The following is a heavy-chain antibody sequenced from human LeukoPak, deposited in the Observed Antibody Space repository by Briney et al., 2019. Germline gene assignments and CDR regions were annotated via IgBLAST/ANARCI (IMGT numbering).Heavy chain of an antibody. CDR2: IWYDGSNK. Sequence: PGGSLRLSCAASGFTFSSYGMHWVRQAPGKGLEWVAVIWYDGSNKYYADSVKGRFTISRDNSKNTLYLQMNSLRAEDTAVYYCARDGGGNTNAFDIWGQGTMVTVSS. CDR3: ARDGGGNTNAFDI. V-gene: IGHV3-33*01. J-gene: IGHJ3*02. CDR1: GFTFSSYG. D-gene: IGHD3-16*01.